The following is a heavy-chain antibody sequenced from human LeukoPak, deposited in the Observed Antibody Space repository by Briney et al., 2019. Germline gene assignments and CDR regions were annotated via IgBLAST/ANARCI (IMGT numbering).Heavy chain of an antibody. CDR2: VYCSGSS. Sequence: SETLSLTCIVSGGSMNNFFWTWIRQTPEKRLEWIGYVYCSGSSKYNPSLERRVTISLDTSKNQFSLRLTSVTAADAAIYYCARGSEEVSTISEAFDIWGQGTAVTVSA. CDR1: GGSMNNFF. D-gene: IGHD5-24*01. CDR3: ARGSEEVSTISEAFDI. J-gene: IGHJ3*02. V-gene: IGHV4-59*01.